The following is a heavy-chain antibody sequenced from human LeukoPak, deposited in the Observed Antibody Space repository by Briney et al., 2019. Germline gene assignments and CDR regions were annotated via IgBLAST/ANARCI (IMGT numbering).Heavy chain of an antibody. CDR2: ISYDGSNK. Sequence: PGRSLRLSCAASGFTFSSYAMHWVRQAPGKGLEWVAVISYDGSNKYYADSVKGRFTISRDNSKNTLYLQMNSLRAEDTAVYYCARRSSYGPFDYWGQGTLVTVSS. CDR1: GFTFSSYA. V-gene: IGHV3-30*04. D-gene: IGHD5-18*01. J-gene: IGHJ4*02. CDR3: ARRSSYGPFDY.